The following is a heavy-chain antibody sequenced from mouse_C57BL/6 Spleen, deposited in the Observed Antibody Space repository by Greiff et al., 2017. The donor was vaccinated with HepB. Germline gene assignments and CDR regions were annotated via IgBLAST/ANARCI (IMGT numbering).Heavy chain of an antibody. Sequence: VQLQQSGTELVKPGASVKLSCKASGYTFTSYWMHWVKQRPGQGLEWIGNINPSNGGTNYNEKFKSKATLTVDKSSSTAYMQLSSLTSEDSAVYYCARAGYYHYDDDCGYWGQGTTLTVTS. J-gene: IGHJ2*01. CDR2: INPSNGGT. CDR3: ARAGYYHYDDDCGY. V-gene: IGHV1-53*01. CDR1: GYTFTSYW. D-gene: IGHD2-4*01.